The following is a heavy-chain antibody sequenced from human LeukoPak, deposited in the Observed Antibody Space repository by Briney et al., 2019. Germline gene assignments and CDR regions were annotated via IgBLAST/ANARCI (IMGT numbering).Heavy chain of an antibody. Sequence: NPGGSLRLSCAASGFTFSSYAMSWVRQAPGKGLEWVSSISSSSSYIYYADSVKGRFTISRDNAKNSLYLQMNSLRAEDTAVYYCARVVVGHPDWFDPWGQGTLVTVSS. V-gene: IGHV3-21*01. J-gene: IGHJ5*02. D-gene: IGHD3-10*01. CDR1: GFTFSSYA. CDR2: ISSSSSYI. CDR3: ARVVVGHPDWFDP.